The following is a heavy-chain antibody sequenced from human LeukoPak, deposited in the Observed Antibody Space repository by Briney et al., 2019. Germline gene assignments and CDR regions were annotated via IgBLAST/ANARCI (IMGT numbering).Heavy chain of an antibody. CDR3: ARVVHYYYYMDV. V-gene: IGHV1-2*02. Sequence: ASVKVSCKASGYTFTGYYMHWVRQAPGQGLEWMGWINPNSGGTNYAQTFQGRVTMTRDTSIRTAYMELSRLRSDDTAVYYCARVVHYYYYMDVWGKGTTVTVSS. J-gene: IGHJ6*03. CDR2: INPNSGGT. CDR1: GYTFTGYY.